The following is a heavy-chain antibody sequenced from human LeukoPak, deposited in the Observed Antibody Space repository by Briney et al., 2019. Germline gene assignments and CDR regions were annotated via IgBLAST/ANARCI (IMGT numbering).Heavy chain of an antibody. J-gene: IGHJ4*02. CDR3: AKGGSGYLGTYYFDY. D-gene: IGHD3-22*01. Sequence: ASVKVSCKVSGYTLTELSMHWVRQAPGKGLEWMGGFDPEDGETIYAQKFQGRVTMTEDTSTDTAYMELSSLRSDDTAVYYCAKGGSGYLGTYYFDYWGQGTLVTVSS. CDR1: GYTLTELS. V-gene: IGHV1-24*01. CDR2: FDPEDGET.